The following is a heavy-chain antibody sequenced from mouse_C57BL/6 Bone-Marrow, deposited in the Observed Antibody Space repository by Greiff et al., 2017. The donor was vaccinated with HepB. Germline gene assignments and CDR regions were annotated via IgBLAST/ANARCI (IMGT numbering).Heavy chain of an antibody. V-gene: IGHV1-81*01. D-gene: IGHD1-1*01. Sequence: QVQLQQSGAELARPGASVKLSCKASGYTFTSYGISWVKQRTGQGLEWIGEIYPRSGNTYYNEKFKGKATLTADKSSSTAYMELRSLTSEDSAVYFCARRGITTVVAHFGYWGKGTTLTVSS. CDR1: GYTFTSYG. J-gene: IGHJ2*01. CDR3: ARRGITTVVAHFGY. CDR2: IYPRSGNT.